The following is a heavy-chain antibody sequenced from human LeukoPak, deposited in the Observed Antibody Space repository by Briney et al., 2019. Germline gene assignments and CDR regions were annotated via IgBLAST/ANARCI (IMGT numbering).Heavy chain of an antibody. J-gene: IGHJ4*02. Sequence: KPSETLSLTCAGYGGSFSGYYWSWIRQPPWKGLEWIGEINHSGSTNYNPSLKSRVTISVDTSKNQFSLKLSSVTAADTAVYYCARVTDYGDYLDYWGQGTLVTVSS. V-gene: IGHV4-34*01. CDR2: INHSGST. D-gene: IGHD4-17*01. CDR3: ARVTDYGDYLDY. CDR1: GGSFSGYY.